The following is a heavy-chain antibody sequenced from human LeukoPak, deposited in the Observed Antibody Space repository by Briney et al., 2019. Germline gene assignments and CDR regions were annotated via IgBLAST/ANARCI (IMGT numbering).Heavy chain of an antibody. Sequence: GGSLRLSCAASGFTFSSYGMSWVRQAPGKGLEWVSAISGSGGSTYYADSVKGRFTISRDNSKNTLYLQMNSLRAEDTAVYYCAKTLHYYDSSGYNNWGQGTLVTVSS. CDR3: AKTLHYYDSSGYNN. J-gene: IGHJ4*02. D-gene: IGHD3-22*01. V-gene: IGHV3-23*01. CDR1: GFTFSSYG. CDR2: ISGSGGST.